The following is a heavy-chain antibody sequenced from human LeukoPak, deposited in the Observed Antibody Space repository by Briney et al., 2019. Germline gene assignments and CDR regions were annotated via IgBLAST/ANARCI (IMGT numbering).Heavy chain of an antibody. V-gene: IGHV4-39*01. CDR2: TFYTGRT. CDR1: GDSIISNIYW. J-gene: IGHJ3*01. CDR3: ARRRHNFDFYDV. Sequence: SETLSLTCTVSGDSIISNIYWWDWVRLPPGKGLEWIVATFYTGRTFYSPSLKSRVTISVYTSKNQFSLDLSSATAADTAVYYCARRRHNFDFYDVWGQGTRVTVSS. D-gene: IGHD3/OR15-3a*01.